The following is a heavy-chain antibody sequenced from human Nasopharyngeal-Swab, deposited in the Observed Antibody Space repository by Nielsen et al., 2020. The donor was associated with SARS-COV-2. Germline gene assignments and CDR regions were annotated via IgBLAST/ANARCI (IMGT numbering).Heavy chain of an antibody. V-gene: IGHV3-43*01. CDR2: ISWDGGST. D-gene: IGHD4-23*01. Sequence: GESLKISCEASGFTFDDYTMHWVRQAPGKGLEWVSLISWDGGSTYYADSVKGRFTISRDNSKNSLYPQMNSLRTEDTALYYCAKGGYGGNSATYDYWGQGTLVTVSS. CDR1: GFTFDDYT. J-gene: IGHJ4*02. CDR3: AKGGYGGNSATYDY.